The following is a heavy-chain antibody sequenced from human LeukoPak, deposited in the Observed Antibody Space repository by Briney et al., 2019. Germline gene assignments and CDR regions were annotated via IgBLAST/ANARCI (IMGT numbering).Heavy chain of an antibody. CDR1: GVSISSYY. CDR2: IYYSGST. CDR3: ARYPAKTYYDFWSGPDDAFDI. Sequence: SETLSLTCTVSGVSISSYYWSWIRQPPGKGLEWIGYIYYSGSTNYNPSLKSRVTISVDTSKNQFSLKLSSVTAADTAVYYCARYPAKTYYDFWSGPDDAFDIWGQGTMVTVSS. D-gene: IGHD3-3*01. J-gene: IGHJ3*02. V-gene: IGHV4-59*01.